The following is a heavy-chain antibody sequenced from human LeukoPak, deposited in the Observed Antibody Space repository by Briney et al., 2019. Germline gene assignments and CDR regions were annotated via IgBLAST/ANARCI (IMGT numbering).Heavy chain of an antibody. J-gene: IGHJ4*02. D-gene: IGHD3-16*01. CDR2: ILYSGST. CDR3: VRVRWGRYLEKEDY. Sequence: PSETLSLTCTVSGGSVSSGDCYWSWIRQPPGKGLEWIGYILYSGSTNYNPSLKSRVTISVDTSKNQFSLKLSSVTAADTAVYYCVRVRWGRYLEKEDYWGQGTLVTVSS. CDR1: GGSVSSGDCY. V-gene: IGHV4-61*08.